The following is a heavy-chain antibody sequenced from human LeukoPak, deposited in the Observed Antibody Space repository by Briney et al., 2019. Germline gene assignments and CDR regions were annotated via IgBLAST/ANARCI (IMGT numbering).Heavy chain of an antibody. V-gene: IGHV1-2*02. J-gene: IGHJ4*02. D-gene: IGHD6-13*01. CDR3: ARGDPYSSSWINDY. Sequence: ASVKVSCKASGYTFTGYYMHWVRQAPGQGLEWMGWINPNSGGTNYAQKFQGRVTMTRDTSISTAYMELSRLRSDDTAVYYCARGDPYSSSWINDYWGQGTLVTVSS. CDR1: GYTFTGYY. CDR2: INPNSGGT.